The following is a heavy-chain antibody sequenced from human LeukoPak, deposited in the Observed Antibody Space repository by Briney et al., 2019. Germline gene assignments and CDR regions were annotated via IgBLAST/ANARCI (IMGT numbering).Heavy chain of an antibody. J-gene: IGHJ5*02. CDR2: IIPIFGTA. CDR3: ARAGIVVTWFDP. D-gene: IGHD3-22*01. V-gene: IGHV1-69*05. Sequence: SVKVSCKASGGTFSSYAISWVRQAPGQGLEWMGGIIPIFGTANYAQKFQGRVTITTDEPTSTAYMELSSLRSEDTAVYYCARAGIVVTWFDPWGQGTLVTVSS. CDR1: GGTFSSYA.